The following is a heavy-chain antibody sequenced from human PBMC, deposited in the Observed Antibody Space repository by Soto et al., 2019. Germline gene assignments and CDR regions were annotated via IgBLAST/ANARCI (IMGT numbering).Heavy chain of an antibody. CDR1: EGSISSSSYY. Sequence: PSETLAVTCTFSEGSISSSSYYWGWIRQPPGKGLEWIGSIYYSGSTYYNPSLKSRVTISVDTSKNQFSLKLSSVTAADTAVYYCARHEFGDYWWFDPWGQGTMVTVSS. CDR3: ARHEFGDYWWFDP. D-gene: IGHD4-17*01. V-gene: IGHV4-39*01. J-gene: IGHJ5*02. CDR2: IYYSGST.